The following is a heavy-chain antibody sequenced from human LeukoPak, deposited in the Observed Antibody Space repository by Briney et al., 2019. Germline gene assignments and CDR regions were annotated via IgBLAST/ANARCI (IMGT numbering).Heavy chain of an antibody. CDR2: IKQDGSEQ. J-gene: IGHJ4*02. V-gene: IGHV3-7*01. D-gene: IGHD2-15*01. CDR1: GFTFSDYW. Sequence: GGSLRLSCAASGFTFSDYWMSWVRQAPGKGLEWVANIKQDGSEQYYVDSVKGRFTIFRDNAKNSVYLQMNSLRAEDTAMYYCARGVGGSDYWGQGTLVTVSS. CDR3: ARGVGGSDY.